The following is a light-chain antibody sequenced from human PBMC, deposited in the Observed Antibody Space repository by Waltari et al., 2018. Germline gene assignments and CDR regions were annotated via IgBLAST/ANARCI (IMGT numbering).Light chain of an antibody. CDR1: SSNIRSNY. CDR2: SNN. Sequence: QSVLTQPPSASGTPGQRVTISCSGSSSNIRSNYVYWYQHPPGTAPKVLIYSNNQRPSGVPDRFSGSKSGTSASLAISGLQSEDEADYYCAAWDDSLSGPVFGGGTKVTAL. J-gene: IGLJ2*01. V-gene: IGLV1-47*02. CDR3: AAWDDSLSGPV.